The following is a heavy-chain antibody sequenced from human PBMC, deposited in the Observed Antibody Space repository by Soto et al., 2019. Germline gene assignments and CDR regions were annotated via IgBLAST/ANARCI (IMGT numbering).Heavy chain of an antibody. J-gene: IGHJ3*01. Sequence: QITLKESGPALVKPTQTLTLTCTFSGFSLSTSGVGVGWIRQPPGKALEWLALIYWDGEKRYSPSQKSRLAITTDASKSQVVLTMTNWDPVDTATYYCAHFIVVPPSDVFDVWGQGTMVAVSS. D-gene: IGHD2-2*01. CDR2: IYWDGEK. CDR1: GFSLSTSGVG. V-gene: IGHV2-5*02. CDR3: AHFIVVPPSDVFDV.